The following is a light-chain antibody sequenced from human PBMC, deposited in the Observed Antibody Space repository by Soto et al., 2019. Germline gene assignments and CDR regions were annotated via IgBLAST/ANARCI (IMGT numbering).Light chain of an antibody. J-gene: IGKJ3*01. Sequence: EIVLTQSPATLSLSPEERATLSCRDSQSVSSYLAWYQQKPGQAPRLLIYDASNRATGIPARFSGSGSGTDFTLTISSLEPEDFAVYYCQQRSNWLRTFGPGTKVDIK. CDR1: QSVSSY. CDR3: QQRSNWLRT. V-gene: IGKV3-11*01. CDR2: DAS.